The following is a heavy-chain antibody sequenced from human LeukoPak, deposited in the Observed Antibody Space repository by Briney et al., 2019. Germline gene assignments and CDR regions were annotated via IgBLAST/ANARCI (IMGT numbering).Heavy chain of an antibody. CDR1: GFTFSSYT. J-gene: IGHJ3*02. D-gene: IGHD1-26*01. Sequence: GGSLRLSCAASGFTFSSYTMNWVRQAPGKGLEWVSAISGSGVGTYYADSVKGRFTISRDNSKNTLYLQMNSLRAEDTAVYYCARPLTLGANDAFDIWGQGTLVTVSS. CDR2: ISGSGVGT. CDR3: ARPLTLGANDAFDI. V-gene: IGHV3-23*01.